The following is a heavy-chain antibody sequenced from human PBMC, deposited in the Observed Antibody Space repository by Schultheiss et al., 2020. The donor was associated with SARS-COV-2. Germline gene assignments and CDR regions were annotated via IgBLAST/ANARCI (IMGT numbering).Heavy chain of an antibody. CDR3: AREWLPYDAFDI. J-gene: IGHJ3*02. V-gene: IGHV4-4*07. D-gene: IGHD3-22*01. Sequence: SETLSLTCTVSGGSISSYYWGWIRQPPGKGLEWIGRIYTSGSTNYNPSLKSRVTMSVDTSKNQFSLKLSSVTAADTAVYYCAREWLPYDAFDIWGQGTMVTVSS. CDR1: GGSISSYY. CDR2: IYTSGST.